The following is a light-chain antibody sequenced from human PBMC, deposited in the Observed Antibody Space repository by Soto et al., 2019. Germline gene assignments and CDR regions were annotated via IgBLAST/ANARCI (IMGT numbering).Light chain of an antibody. CDR2: AAS. CDR3: QQFNDYPLT. V-gene: IGKV1-9*01. J-gene: IGKJ4*01. CDR1: RAISSY. Sequence: DIQLTRSPSFLSASVGDRVTITCRASRAISSYLAWYQQRPGEAPKLLIFAASTLQSGVPSRFSGSGSGTDVTLTISSLQPEDFATYYFQQFNDYPLTFRGGTKVEIK.